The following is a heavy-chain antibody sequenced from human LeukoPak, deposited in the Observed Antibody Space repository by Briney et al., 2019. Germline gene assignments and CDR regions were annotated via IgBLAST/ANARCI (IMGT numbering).Heavy chain of an antibody. D-gene: IGHD2-15*01. CDR3: ARDCGGGSCTDYYYYYGMDV. CDR2: ISAYNGNT. Sequence: ASVKVSCKASGYTFTSYGISWVRQAPGQGLEWMGWISAYNGNTNYAQKLQGRVTMTTDTSTSTAYMELGSLRSDDTAVYYCARDCGGGSCTDYYYYYGMDVWGQGTTVTVSS. V-gene: IGHV1-18*01. CDR1: GYTFTSYG. J-gene: IGHJ6*02.